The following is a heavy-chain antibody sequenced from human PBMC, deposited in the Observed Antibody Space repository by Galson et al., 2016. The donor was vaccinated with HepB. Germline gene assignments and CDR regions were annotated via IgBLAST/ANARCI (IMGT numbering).Heavy chain of an antibody. CDR3: ARATDYDFWSDSPEY. CDR1: GGSVSSGSYY. D-gene: IGHD3-3*01. V-gene: IGHV4-61*01. CDR2: LSFNGRT. Sequence: ETLSLTCTVSGGSVSSGSYYWSWIRQPPGKGLEWIGYLSFNGRTSYDPSLKSRVTILVDTSKNQLSLKLSSVTAADTAVYYCARATDYDFWSDSPEYWGQGILVTVSS. J-gene: IGHJ4*02.